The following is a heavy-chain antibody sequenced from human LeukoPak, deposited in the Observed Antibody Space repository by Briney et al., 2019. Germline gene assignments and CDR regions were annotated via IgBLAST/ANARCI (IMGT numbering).Heavy chain of an antibody. J-gene: IGHJ4*02. D-gene: IGHD1-1*01. CDR1: RGSFSSYY. CDR2: IYHRGDT. CDR3: ARGPTISETVYFDY. V-gene: IGHV4-34*01. Sequence: PSETLSLTCAVYRGSFSSYYWSWIRQSPGKGLEWIAEIYHRGDTNYNPSVKSRVTISVDTSKNQFSLKVTTLTAADTAVYYCARGPTISETVYFDYWGQGTLVTVSS.